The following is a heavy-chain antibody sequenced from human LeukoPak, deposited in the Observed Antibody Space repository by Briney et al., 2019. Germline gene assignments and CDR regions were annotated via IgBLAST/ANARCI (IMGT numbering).Heavy chain of an antibody. J-gene: IGHJ4*02. D-gene: IGHD3-22*01. CDR2: IYYSGTT. Sequence: SETLSLTCIVSGASISSSDYYWGWIRQPPGRGLGWIGAIYYSGTTSYNATLKSRLSISVDTSKNQFSLRLSSLTAADTAVYYCARLQYYYDRSGYTFDYWGQGTLVTVSS. CDR3: ARLQYYYDRSGYTFDY. CDR1: GASISSSDYY. V-gene: IGHV4-39*01.